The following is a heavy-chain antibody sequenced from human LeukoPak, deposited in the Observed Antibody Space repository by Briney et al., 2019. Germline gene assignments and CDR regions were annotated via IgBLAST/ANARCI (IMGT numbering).Heavy chain of an antibody. Sequence: ASVKVSCKVSGYTLTELSMHWVRQAPGKGLEWMGGFDPEDGDTIYAHKFQGRVIMTDDTSTDTAYMELSSLRSEDTAVYYCATDIEAKGAFDIWGQGTMVTVSS. CDR3: ATDIEAKGAFDI. D-gene: IGHD2-15*01. V-gene: IGHV1-24*01. J-gene: IGHJ3*02. CDR2: FDPEDGDT. CDR1: GYTLTELS.